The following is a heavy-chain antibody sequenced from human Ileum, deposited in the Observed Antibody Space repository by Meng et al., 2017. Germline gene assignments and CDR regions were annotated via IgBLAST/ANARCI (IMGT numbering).Heavy chain of an antibody. CDR2: IRSKANSDAT. D-gene: IGHD1/OR15-1a*01. CDR3: SRQVEQHGGYFDY. V-gene: IGHV3-73*02. CDR1: GFTFSDSA. J-gene: IGHJ4*02. Sequence: VGSVGGLVQPVGSLKLSCAFSGFTFSDSAIHWVRQASGKGLGWVGRIRSKANSDATAYAVSVKGRVTVSRDDSKNTAYLQIDSLKTDDTAVYYCSRQVEQHGGYFDYWGQGALVTVSS.